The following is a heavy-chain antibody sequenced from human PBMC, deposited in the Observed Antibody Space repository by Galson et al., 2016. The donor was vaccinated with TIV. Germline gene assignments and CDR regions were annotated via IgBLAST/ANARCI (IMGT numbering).Heavy chain of an antibody. V-gene: IGHV1-2*02. CDR3: ARDTRAYIPIHQFDY. J-gene: IGHJ4*02. CDR2: VNPNSGAT. D-gene: IGHD2-2*02. Sequence: SVKVSCKASGYSFSGYYINWIRQAPGQGLEWVGWVNPNSGATHYAQKFEDRVTMTSDTSITTAFMELNRLSSDDTAIYYCARDTRAYIPIHQFDYWGPGTLVAVSS. CDR1: GYSFSGYY.